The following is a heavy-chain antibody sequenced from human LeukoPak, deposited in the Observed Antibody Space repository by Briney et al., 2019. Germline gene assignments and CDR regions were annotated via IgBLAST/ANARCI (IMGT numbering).Heavy chain of an antibody. V-gene: IGHV4-34*01. CDR2: INHSGST. CDR3: ARVAVVNDASDT. CDR1: GGSFSGYY. Sequence: PSETLSLTCAVYGGSFSGYYWSWIRQPPGKGLEWIGEINHSGSTNYNPSLKSRVTISVDTSKNQFSLKLSSVTAADTAVYYCARVAVVNDASDTWGQGTMVTVSS. J-gene: IGHJ3*02.